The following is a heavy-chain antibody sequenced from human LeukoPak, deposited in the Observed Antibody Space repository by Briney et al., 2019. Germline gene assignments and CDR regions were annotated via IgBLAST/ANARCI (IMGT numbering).Heavy chain of an antibody. CDR1: GGTFSSYA. Sequence: SVKVSCKASGGTFSSYAISWVRQAPGQGLEWMGRIIPILGIANYAQKFQGRVTMTRDTSTSTVYMELSSLRSEDTAVYYCARNYDSSGYYSHLDYWGQGTLVTVSS. D-gene: IGHD3-22*01. CDR3: ARNYDSSGYYSHLDY. V-gene: IGHV1-69*04. CDR2: IIPILGIA. J-gene: IGHJ4*02.